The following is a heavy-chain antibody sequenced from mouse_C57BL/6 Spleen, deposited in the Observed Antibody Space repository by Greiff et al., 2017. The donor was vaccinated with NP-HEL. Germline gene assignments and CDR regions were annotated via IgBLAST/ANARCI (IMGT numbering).Heavy chain of an antibody. Sequence: QVQLKESGAELVKPGASVKISCKASGYAFSSYWMNWVKQRPGKGLEWIGQIYPGDGDTNYNGKFKGKATLTADKSSSTAYMQRSSLTSEDSAVYFCAREGVVHYFDYWGQGTTLTVSS. J-gene: IGHJ2*01. CDR2: IYPGDGDT. CDR1: GYAFSSYW. V-gene: IGHV1-80*01. D-gene: IGHD1-1*02. CDR3: AREGVVHYFDY.